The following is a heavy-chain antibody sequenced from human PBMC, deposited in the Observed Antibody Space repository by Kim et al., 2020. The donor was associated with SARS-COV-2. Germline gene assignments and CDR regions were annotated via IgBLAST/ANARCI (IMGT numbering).Heavy chain of an antibody. J-gene: IGHJ5*02. CDR3: ARRGSGDFWSGYPNWFDP. D-gene: IGHD3-3*01. CDR1: GGSISSSNW. Sequence: SETLSLTCAVSGGSISSSNWWSWVRQPPGKGLEWIGEIYHSGSTNYNPSLKSRVTISVDKSKNQFSLKLSSVTAADTAVYYCARRGSGDFWSGYPNWFDPWGQGTLVTVSS. CDR2: IYHSGST. V-gene: IGHV4-4*02.